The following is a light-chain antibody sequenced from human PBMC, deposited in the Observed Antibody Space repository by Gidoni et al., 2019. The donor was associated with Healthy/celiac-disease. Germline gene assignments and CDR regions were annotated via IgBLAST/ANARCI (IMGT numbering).Light chain of an antibody. V-gene: IGLV3-19*01. CDR2: GKN. CDR3: NSRDSSGNHLV. CDR1: SLRSYY. Sequence: SSELTPDPAVSVAVGQTVRITCQGDSLRSYYGSWYQQKPGQAPVLVIYGKNNRPSGLPDRFSGSSSGNTSSLTITGAQAEDEADYYCNSRDSSGNHLVFGGGTKLTVL. J-gene: IGLJ3*02.